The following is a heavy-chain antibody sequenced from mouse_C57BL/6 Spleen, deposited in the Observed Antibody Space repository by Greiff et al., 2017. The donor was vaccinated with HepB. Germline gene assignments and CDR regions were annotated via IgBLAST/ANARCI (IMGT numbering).Heavy chain of an antibody. CDR1: GYTFTDYY. CDR2: INPYNGGT. D-gene: IGHD1-1*01. J-gene: IGHJ2*01. Sequence: SGPVLVKPGASVKMSCKASGYTFTDYYMNWVKQSHGKSLEWIGVINPYNGGTSYNQKFKGKATLTVDKSSSTAYMELNSLTSEDSAVYYCASGSIYYYGSSYFDYWGQGTTLTVSS. V-gene: IGHV1-19*01. CDR3: ASGSIYYYGSSYFDY.